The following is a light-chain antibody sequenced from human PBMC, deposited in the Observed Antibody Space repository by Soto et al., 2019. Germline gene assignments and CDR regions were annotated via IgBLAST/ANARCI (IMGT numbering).Light chain of an antibody. CDR3: QQSYSTPRT. J-gene: IGKJ4*01. CDR2: AAS. CDR1: QSISNY. Sequence: DIQMTQSPSSLSASVGDRVTITCRASQSISNYLNWYQQKPGKAPKLLIYAASSLQSGVPSRFSGSGSGTDFTLTITSLQPEDFATYYYQQSYSTPRTFGGGTKVEIK. V-gene: IGKV1-39*01.